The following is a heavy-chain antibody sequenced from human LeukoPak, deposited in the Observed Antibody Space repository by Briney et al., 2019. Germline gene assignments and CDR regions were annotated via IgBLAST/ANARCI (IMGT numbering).Heavy chain of an antibody. J-gene: IGHJ4*02. D-gene: IGHD5-12*01. Sequence: SETLSLTCTVSGGSISSYYWSWIRQHPGKGLEWIGYIYYSGSTYYNPSLKSRVTISVDTSKNQFSLKLSSVTAADTAVYYCARAGGYSGYDRTPIDYWGQGTLVTVSS. V-gene: IGHV4-59*06. CDR3: ARAGGYSGYDRTPIDY. CDR1: GGSISSYY. CDR2: IYYSGST.